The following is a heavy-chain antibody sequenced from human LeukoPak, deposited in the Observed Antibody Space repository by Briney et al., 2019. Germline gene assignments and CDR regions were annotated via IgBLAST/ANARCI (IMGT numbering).Heavy chain of an antibody. J-gene: IGHJ6*03. CDR3: ARVMGAAAGIVYYYYYYYMDV. D-gene: IGHD6-13*01. CDR1: GYTFTGYY. CDR2: INPNSGGT. Sequence: ASVKVSCKASGYTFTGYYMHWVRQAPGQGLEWMGWINPNSGGTNYAQKFQGRVTMTRDTSISTAYMELSRLRSDDTAVYYCARVMGAAAGIVYYYYYYYMDVWGKGPTVTVSS. V-gene: IGHV1-2*02.